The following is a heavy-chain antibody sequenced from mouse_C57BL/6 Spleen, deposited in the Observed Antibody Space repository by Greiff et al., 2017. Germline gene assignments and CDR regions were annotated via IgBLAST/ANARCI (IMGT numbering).Heavy chain of an antibody. D-gene: IGHD2-4*01. V-gene: IGHV1-82*01. CDR2: IYPGDGDT. J-gene: IGHJ4*01. CDR1: GYAFSSSW. Sequence: QVQLQQSGPELVKPGASVKISCKASGYAFSSSWMNWVKQRPGKGLEWIGRIYPGDGDTNYNGKFKGKATLTADKSSSTAYMQLSSLTSEDSAVYFCARRGYYDYGYYAMDYWGQGTSVTVSS. CDR3: ARRGYYDYGYYAMDY.